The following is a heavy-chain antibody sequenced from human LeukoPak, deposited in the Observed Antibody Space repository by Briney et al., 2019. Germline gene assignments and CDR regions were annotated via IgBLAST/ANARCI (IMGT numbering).Heavy chain of an antibody. CDR2: IRVTDGSA. V-gene: IGHV3-23*01. Sequence: PGGSLRLSCAASGFPFSTYDMTWVRQAPGKGLEWVSAIRVTDGSAYYADSVKGRFTISRDNSKNTLYLRMNSLRAEDTAKYYCAKGSCSSHICYYFYYMDVWGKGTTVTVSS. CDR1: GFPFSTYD. D-gene: IGHD3-10*01. CDR3: AKGSCSSHICYYFYYMDV. J-gene: IGHJ6*03.